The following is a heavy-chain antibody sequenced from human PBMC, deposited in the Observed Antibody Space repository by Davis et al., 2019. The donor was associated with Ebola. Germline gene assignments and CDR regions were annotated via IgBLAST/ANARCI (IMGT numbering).Heavy chain of an antibody. CDR2: ISYDGSNK. D-gene: IGHD6-19*01. CDR3: AKAGYSSGRYFDY. CDR1: GFTFSSYG. J-gene: IGHJ4*02. Sequence: GESLKISCAASGFTFSSYGMHWVRQAPGKGLEWVAVISYDGSNKYYADSVKGRFTISRDNSKNTLYLQMNSLRAEDTAVYYCAKAGYSSGRYFDYWGQGTLVTVSS. V-gene: IGHV3-30*18.